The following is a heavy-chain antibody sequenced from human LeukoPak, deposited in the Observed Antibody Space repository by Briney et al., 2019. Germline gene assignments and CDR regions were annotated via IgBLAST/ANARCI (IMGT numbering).Heavy chain of an antibody. J-gene: IGHJ4*02. V-gene: IGHV3-64D*06. CDR3: VKEPQQLVRYFDY. D-gene: IGHD6-13*01. CDR2: ISGNGGST. CDR1: GFTFSSYA. Sequence: GGSLRLSCSASGFTFSSYAMHWVRQAPGKGLEYVSTISGNGGSTYYADSVKGRFTISRDNSKNTLYLQMSSLRAEDTAVYYCVKEPQQLVRYFDYWGQGTLVTVSS.